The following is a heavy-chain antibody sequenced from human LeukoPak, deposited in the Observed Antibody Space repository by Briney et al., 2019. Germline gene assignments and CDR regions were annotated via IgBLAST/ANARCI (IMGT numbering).Heavy chain of an antibody. V-gene: IGHV3-64*01. Sequence: SGGSLRLSCAASGFTFSSYAMHWVRQAPGKGLEYVSAISSNGGSTYYANSVQGRFTISRDNSKNTLYLQMGSLRAEDMAVYYCARDRESYYDILTGQIGTAYFDYWGQGTLVTVSS. D-gene: IGHD3-9*01. CDR3: ARDRESYYDILTGQIGTAYFDY. J-gene: IGHJ4*02. CDR1: GFTFSSYA. CDR2: ISSNGGST.